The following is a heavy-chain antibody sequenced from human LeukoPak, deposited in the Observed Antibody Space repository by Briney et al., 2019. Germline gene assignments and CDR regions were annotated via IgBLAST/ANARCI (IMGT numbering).Heavy chain of an antibody. J-gene: IGHJ3*02. Sequence: SETLSLTCAVYGGSFSGYYWSWIRQPPGKGLEWIGEINHSGSTNYNPSLKSRVTISVDTSKNQFSLKLSSVTAADTAVYYCARGGDGYNLSGDAFDIWGQGTMVTVSS. CDR1: GGSFSGYY. V-gene: IGHV4-34*01. D-gene: IGHD5-24*01. CDR3: ARGGDGYNLSGDAFDI. CDR2: INHSGST.